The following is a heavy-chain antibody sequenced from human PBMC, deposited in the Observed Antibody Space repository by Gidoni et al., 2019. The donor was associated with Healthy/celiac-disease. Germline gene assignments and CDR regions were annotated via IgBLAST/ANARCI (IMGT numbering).Heavy chain of an antibody. CDR1: GFTFSSYA. V-gene: IGHV3-23*04. CDR2: ISGSGGST. J-gene: IGHJ4*02. Sequence: EVQLVESGGGLVQPGGSLRLSWADSGFTFSSYAMSWVRQAPGKGLEWVSAISGSGGSTYYAASVKGRFTISRDNSKNTLYLQMNSLRAEDTAVYYCANSGAEVYANLDYWGQGTLVTVSS. D-gene: IGHD2-8*01. CDR3: ANSGAEVYANLDY.